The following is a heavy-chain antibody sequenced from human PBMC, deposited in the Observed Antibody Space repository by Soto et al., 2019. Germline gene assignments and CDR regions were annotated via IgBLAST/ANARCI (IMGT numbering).Heavy chain of an antibody. CDR2: IYYSGST. V-gene: IGHV4-61*01. D-gene: IGHD6-13*01. Sequence: PSETLSLTCTVSGGSVSSGSYYWSWIRQPPGKGLEWIGYIYYSGSTNYNPSLKSRVTISVDTSKNQFSLKLSSVTAADTAVYYCAREVKYSSSRGWFDPWGQGTLVTVSS. CDR1: GGSVSSGSYY. J-gene: IGHJ5*02. CDR3: AREVKYSSSRGWFDP.